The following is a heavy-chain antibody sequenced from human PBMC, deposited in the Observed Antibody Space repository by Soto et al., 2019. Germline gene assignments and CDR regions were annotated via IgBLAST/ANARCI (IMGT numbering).Heavy chain of an antibody. CDR1: GYTFTGYY. Sequence: QVQLVQSGAEVKKPGASVKVSCKASGYTFTGYYMHWVRQAPGQGLEWMGWINPNSGGTNYAQKFQGRVTMTRDTSISTAYMELSRLRSDDTAVYYCASRGLAKWNYERGAFDIWGQGTMVTVSS. V-gene: IGHV1-2*02. D-gene: IGHD1-7*01. CDR2: INPNSGGT. CDR3: ASRGLAKWNYERGAFDI. J-gene: IGHJ3*02.